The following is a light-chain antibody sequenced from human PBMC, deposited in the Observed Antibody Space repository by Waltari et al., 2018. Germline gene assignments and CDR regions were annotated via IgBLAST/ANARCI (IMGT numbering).Light chain of an antibody. CDR1: QSTTNW. V-gene: IGKV1-5*03. CDR3: QQYDNYWT. J-gene: IGKJ1*01. Sequence: DIQMTQSPSTLSASVGDRVTIPCRASQSTTNWLAWYQQKPGKAPKLLIYKASNLESGVPSRFSGSGSGTEFTLTISSLQPDDFATYYCQQYDNYWTFGQGTKVEIK. CDR2: KAS.